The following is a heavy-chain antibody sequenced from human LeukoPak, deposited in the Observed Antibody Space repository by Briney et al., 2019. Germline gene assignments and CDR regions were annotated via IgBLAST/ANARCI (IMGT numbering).Heavy chain of an antibody. CDR3: ARERGYSYGYSDY. Sequence: GGSLRLSCAASGFSFSSYRMNWVRQAPGKGLEWVSSISGSSSYIYYADSVKGRFTISRDNAKNSLYLQMNSLRAEDTAVYYCARERGYSYGYSDYWGQGTLVTVSS. CDR1: GFSFSSYR. D-gene: IGHD5-18*01. J-gene: IGHJ4*02. CDR2: ISGSSSYI. V-gene: IGHV3-21*01.